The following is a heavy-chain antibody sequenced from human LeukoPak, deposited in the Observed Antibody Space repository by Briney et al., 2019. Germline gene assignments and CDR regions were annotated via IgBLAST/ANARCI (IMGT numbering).Heavy chain of an antibody. CDR1: GGSISSTSDY. V-gene: IGHV4-39*01. CDR3: ARQGITVAVNWFDP. Sequence: SETLSLTCTVSGGSISSTSDYWGWIRQPPGKGLEWIGSIYSSGNPHYNASLKSRVTISVDTSKNQFSLKLSSVTPADTAVYYCARQGITVAVNWFDPWGQGTLVTVSS. J-gene: IGHJ5*02. D-gene: IGHD6-19*01. CDR2: IYSSGNP.